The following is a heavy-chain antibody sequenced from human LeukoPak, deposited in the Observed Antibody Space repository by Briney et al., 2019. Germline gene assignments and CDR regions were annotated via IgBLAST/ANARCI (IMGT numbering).Heavy chain of an antibody. J-gene: IGHJ3*02. CDR2: IYYSGSI. CDR3: ARDGEYYDSSGAGDAFDI. D-gene: IGHD3-22*01. CDR1: GGSISSYY. Sequence: SETLSLTCTVSGGSISSYYWSRIRQPPGKGLEWIGHIYYSGSINYNPSLKSRATISVDTSKNQFSLKLSSVTAADTAVYYCARDGEYYDSSGAGDAFDIWGQGTMVTVSS. V-gene: IGHV4-59*01.